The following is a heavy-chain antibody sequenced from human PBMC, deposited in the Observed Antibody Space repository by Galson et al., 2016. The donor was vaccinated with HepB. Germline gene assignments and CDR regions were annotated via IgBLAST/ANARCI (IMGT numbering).Heavy chain of an antibody. CDR2: TYYRSKWYN. CDR1: GDSVSSNSAA. CDR3: ARDSSSPHYPPRGYYDYGLDV. D-gene: IGHD6-6*01. V-gene: IGHV6-1*01. J-gene: IGHJ6*02. Sequence: CAISGDSVSSNSAAWNWIRQSPSRGLEWLGRTYYRSKWYNDYAVSVKSRITFNPDTSKNQFSLQLNSLTPEDTAVYYCARDSSSPHYPPRGYYDYGLDVCGQGTTGT.